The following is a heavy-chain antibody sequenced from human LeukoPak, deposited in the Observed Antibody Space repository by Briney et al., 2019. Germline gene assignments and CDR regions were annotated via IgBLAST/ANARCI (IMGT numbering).Heavy chain of an antibody. V-gene: IGHV3-30*03. D-gene: IGHD6-13*01. J-gene: IGHJ4*02. CDR2: ISYDGSNK. CDR1: GFTFSSYG. CDR3: ARARRSSSWYGGYFDY. Sequence: GRSLRLSCAASGFTFSSYGMHWVRQAPGKGLEWVAVISYDGSNKYYADSVKGRFTISRDNSKNTLYLQMNSLRAEDTAVYYCARARRSSSWYGGYFDYWGQGTLVTVSS.